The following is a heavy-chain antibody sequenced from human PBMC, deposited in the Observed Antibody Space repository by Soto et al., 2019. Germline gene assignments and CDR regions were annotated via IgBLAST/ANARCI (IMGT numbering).Heavy chain of an antibody. Sequence: SETLSLTCTVSGGSISSGDYYWAWIRQPPGEGLQWIGSISYSGTTYYHPSFESRVTISVDTSKSQFSLKLYSVTAADTAVYYCARDTPLIRFGTDYWGQGRSVTVSS. D-gene: IGHD3-16*01. CDR3: ARDTPLIRFGTDY. J-gene: IGHJ4*02. CDR1: GGSISSGDYY. CDR2: ISYSGTT. V-gene: IGHV4-39*02.